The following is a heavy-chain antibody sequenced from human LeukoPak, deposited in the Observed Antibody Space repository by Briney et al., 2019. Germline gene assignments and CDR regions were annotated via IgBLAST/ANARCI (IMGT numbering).Heavy chain of an antibody. Sequence: PGGSLRLSCAASGFTFSSYWMTWVRQAPGKGLERVAHIKQDGSEIYYVDSVKGRFTISRDNAKISLYLQMNSLRAEDTAVYYCARMTGYYTNFDCWGQGTLVTVSS. J-gene: IGHJ4*02. D-gene: IGHD3-9*01. CDR3: ARMTGYYTNFDC. CDR2: IKQDGSEI. CDR1: GFTFSSYW. V-gene: IGHV3-7*01.